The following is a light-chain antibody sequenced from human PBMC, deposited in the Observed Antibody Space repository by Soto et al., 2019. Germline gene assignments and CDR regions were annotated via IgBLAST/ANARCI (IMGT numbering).Light chain of an antibody. Sequence: IVLTQSPGTLSLSPGERATLSCRASQSVSSNYLAWYQQKPGQAPRLLIYGASNRATGIPDRFSGSGSGTDFTLTISRLEPEDFAVYYCQQYGGSPWTFGQGTKVDIK. V-gene: IGKV3-20*01. CDR3: QQYGGSPWT. CDR1: QSVSSNY. J-gene: IGKJ1*01. CDR2: GAS.